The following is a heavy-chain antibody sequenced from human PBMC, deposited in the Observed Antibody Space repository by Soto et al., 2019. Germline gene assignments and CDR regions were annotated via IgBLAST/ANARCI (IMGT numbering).Heavy chain of an antibody. D-gene: IGHD3-22*01. CDR2: IHHTGTT. CDR1: GGSINSHY. V-gene: IGHV4-59*11. Sequence: QVQLQESGPELVKPSETLSLTCTVSGGSINSHYWSWIRQSPGKGLEWIGYIHHTGTTNYNPSLKSRVTISLATSQNQFSLKLTSVTAADTAVYYCTRSGGDYVNGGYYGGDYDYWGRGTLVTVSS. CDR3: TRSGGDYVNGGYYGGDYDY. J-gene: IGHJ4*02.